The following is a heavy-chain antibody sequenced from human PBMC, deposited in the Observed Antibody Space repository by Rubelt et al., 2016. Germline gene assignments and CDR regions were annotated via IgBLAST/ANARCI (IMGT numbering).Heavy chain of an antibody. J-gene: IGHJ4*02. V-gene: IGHV4-34*01. CDR2: INHSGST. Sequence: QVQLQQWGAGLLKPSETLSLTCAVYGGSFSGYYWSWIRQPPGKGLEWIGEINHSGSTNYNPSLKSRVSISVDTSKNQFSLKLSSVTAADTAVYYCARDRGRSGSYMGDFDYWGQGTLVTVSS. D-gene: IGHD1-26*01. CDR3: ARDRGRSGSYMGDFDY. CDR1: GGSFSGYY.